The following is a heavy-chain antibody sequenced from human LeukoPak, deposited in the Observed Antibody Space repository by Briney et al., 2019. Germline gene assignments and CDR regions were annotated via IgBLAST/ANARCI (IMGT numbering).Heavy chain of an antibody. V-gene: IGHV1-69*06. D-gene: IGHD3-22*01. J-gene: IGHJ6*03. CDR1: GRTFSSYA. Sequence: SVTVSCKASGRTFSSYAISWVRQAPGHGLEWMGGIIPILGTANYAKKFQGRVTITADKSTRTGYMELSSLTSEDTAVYYCARGEGYYHSSGNYGLHYNYYMDVWGKGTTVTVSS. CDR2: IIPILGTA. CDR3: ARGEGYYHSSGNYGLHYNYYMDV.